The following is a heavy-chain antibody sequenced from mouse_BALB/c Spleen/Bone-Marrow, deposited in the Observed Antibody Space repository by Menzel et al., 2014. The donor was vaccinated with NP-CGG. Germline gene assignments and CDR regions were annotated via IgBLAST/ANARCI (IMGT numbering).Heavy chain of an antibody. CDR2: INPGSGGT. Sequence: QVQLQQSGAELVRPGTSVKVSCKASGYAFTNYLIEWVKQRPGQGLEWIGVINPGSGGTNYNKKFKGKATLTADKSSSTAYMQLSSLTSDDSAVYFCARWDYAIDYWGQGTSVTVSS. CDR1: GYAFTNYL. CDR3: ARWDYAIDY. J-gene: IGHJ4*01. V-gene: IGHV1-54*01.